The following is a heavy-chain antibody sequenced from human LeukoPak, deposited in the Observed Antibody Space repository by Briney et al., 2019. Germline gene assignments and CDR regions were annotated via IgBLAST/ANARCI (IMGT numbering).Heavy chain of an antibody. Sequence: PSETLSLTCTVSGGSISGYFWSWIRQPAGKGLEWIGRIYSSGSNNYNPSLKSRVTKSLDTSKNHLSLNLSSVTAADTAVYYCAREPTSGREPTSGRPLDYWGQGTLVTVS. CDR1: GGSISGYF. CDR2: IYSSGSN. J-gene: IGHJ4*02. V-gene: IGHV4-4*07. CDR3: AREPTSGREPTSGRPLDY. D-gene: IGHD5-12*01.